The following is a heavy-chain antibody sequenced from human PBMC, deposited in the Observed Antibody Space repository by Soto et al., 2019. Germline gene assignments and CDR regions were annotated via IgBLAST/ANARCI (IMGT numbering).Heavy chain of an antibody. CDR1: GFTFSSYA. Sequence: GGSLRLSCAASGFTFSSYAMHWVRQAPGKGLEWVAVISYDGSNKYYADSVKGRFTISRDNSKNTLYLQMNSLRAEDTAVYYCASDLSRIAAAGTGNWFDPWGQGTLVTVSS. CDR3: ASDLSRIAAAGTGNWFDP. V-gene: IGHV3-30-3*01. D-gene: IGHD6-13*01. CDR2: ISYDGSNK. J-gene: IGHJ5*02.